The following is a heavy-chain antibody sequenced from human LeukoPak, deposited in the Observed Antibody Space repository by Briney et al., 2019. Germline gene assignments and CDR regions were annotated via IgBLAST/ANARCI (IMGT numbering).Heavy chain of an antibody. CDR3: ARHRGGYGRDAFDI. J-gene: IGHJ3*02. Sequence: SETLSLTCTVSGGSISSYYWSWIRQPPGKGLEWIGYIYYSGSTNNNPSLKSRVTISVDTSKNQFTLKLSSVTAADTAVYYCARHRGGYGRDAFDIWGQGTMVTVSS. V-gene: IGHV4-59*08. CDR1: GGSISSYY. CDR2: IYYSGST. D-gene: IGHD5-18*01.